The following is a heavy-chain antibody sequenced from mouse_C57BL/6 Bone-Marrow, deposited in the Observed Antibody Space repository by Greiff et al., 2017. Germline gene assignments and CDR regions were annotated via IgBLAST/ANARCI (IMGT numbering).Heavy chain of an antibody. CDR2: IYPTSGRT. CDR3: AESGPLGRNFDY. J-gene: IGHJ2*01. CDR1: GYTFTSYW. D-gene: IGHD4-1*01. V-gene: IGHV1-55*01. Sequence: QVQLQQPGAELVKPGASVKMSCKASGYTFTSYWITWVKQRPGQGLEWIGDIYPTSGRTNYNEKSKSKAILTVDTSSNTAYMQRSSLTSEDSAVFYYAESGPLGRNFDYWGQGTTLTVSS.